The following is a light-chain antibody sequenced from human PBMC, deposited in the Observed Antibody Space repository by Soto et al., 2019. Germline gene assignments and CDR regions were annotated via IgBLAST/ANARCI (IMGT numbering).Light chain of an antibody. J-gene: IGLJ2*01. Sequence: QSALTQPASVSGSPGQSITISCTGATSDVGGYNYVSWYQHHPGEALKLIIYNVNDRPSGVSDRFSASKSGNTASLTISGLQSEDEGAYYCSSYTSSITQVLFGGGTKLTVL. CDR2: NVN. CDR3: SSYTSSITQVL. V-gene: IGLV2-14*03. CDR1: TSDVGGYNY.